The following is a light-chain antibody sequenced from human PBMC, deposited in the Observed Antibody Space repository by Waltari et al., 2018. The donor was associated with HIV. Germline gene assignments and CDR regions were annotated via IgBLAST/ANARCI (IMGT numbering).Light chain of an antibody. CDR2: GAS. J-gene: IGKJ3*01. V-gene: IGKV3-15*01. Sequence: EIVMTQSPATLSVSPGERATITCRASQSVSSNLAWYQQKPGQAPRLLIYGASTRATGIPARFSGSGSGTEFTLTISSLQSEDFAVYYCQQYNNWLLFTFGPGTKVDIK. CDR1: QSVSSN. CDR3: QQYNNWLLFT.